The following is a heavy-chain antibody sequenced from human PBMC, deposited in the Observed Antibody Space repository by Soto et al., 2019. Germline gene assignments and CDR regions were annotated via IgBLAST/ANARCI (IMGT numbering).Heavy chain of an antibody. J-gene: IGHJ4*02. D-gene: IGHD3-22*01. CDR1: GFTFPTYY. CDR3: ARVPYDTTGYYAF. Sequence: ASVKVSCNTSGFTFPTYYIHWVRQAPGQGLEWMGMIDPSGGSTTYAQKFQGRITMTSDMSTSTVYMELSSLRYEDTAVYYCARVPYDTTGYYAFWGQGTLVTVSS. V-gene: IGHV1-46*01. CDR2: IDPSGGST.